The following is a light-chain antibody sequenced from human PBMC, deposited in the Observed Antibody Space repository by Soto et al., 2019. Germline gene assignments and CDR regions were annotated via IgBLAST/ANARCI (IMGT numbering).Light chain of an antibody. Sequence: EIVLMQSPGTLSLSPGDRATLSCRASQSVSSSYLVWYQQKPGQPPRLLIYGASTRATGIPDRFSGSGSGTDFTLTISRLEPEDFAVYYCQQFGSSPWTFGQGTKVDIK. CDR1: QSVSSSY. J-gene: IGKJ1*01. V-gene: IGKV3-20*01. CDR2: GAS. CDR3: QQFGSSPWT.